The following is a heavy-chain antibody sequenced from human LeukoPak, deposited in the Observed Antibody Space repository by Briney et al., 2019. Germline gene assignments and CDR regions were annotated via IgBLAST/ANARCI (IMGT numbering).Heavy chain of an antibody. CDR2: ISAYNGNT. CDR3: ARDSLGIRGMDV. V-gene: IGHV1-18*01. J-gene: IGHJ6*04. CDR1: VYTFTNYG. D-gene: IGHD3-16*02. Sequence: ASVTVSFKSSVYTFTNYGISWVRQAPGQGLEWMGWISAYNGNTNYAQKLQGRVTMTTDTSTSTAYMELRSLRSDDTAVYYCARDSLGIRGMDVWGKGTTVTGSS.